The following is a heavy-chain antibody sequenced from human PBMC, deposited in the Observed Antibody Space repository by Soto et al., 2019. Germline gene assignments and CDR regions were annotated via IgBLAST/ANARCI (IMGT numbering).Heavy chain of an antibody. CDR1: GGTFSIYA. CDR3: ARDGIIAARYDY. CDR2: IIPIFGTA. J-gene: IGHJ4*02. Sequence: GASVKVSGKASGGTFSIYAISCVLQAPGQGLEWMGGIIPIFGTANYAQKFQGRVTITADKSTSTAYMELSSLRSEDTAVYYCARDGIIAARYDYWGQGTLVTVSS. V-gene: IGHV1-69*06. D-gene: IGHD6-6*01.